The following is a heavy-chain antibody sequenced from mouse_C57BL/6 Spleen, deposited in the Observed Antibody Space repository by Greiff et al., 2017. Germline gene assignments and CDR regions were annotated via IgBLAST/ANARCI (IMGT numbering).Heavy chain of an antibody. CDR2: INPGSGGT. V-gene: IGHV1-54*01. CDR1: GYAFTYYL. CDR3: ARSTTVVATNAMDY. D-gene: IGHD1-1*01. J-gene: IGHJ4*01. Sequence: VQLQQSGAELVRPGTSVKVSCKASGYAFTYYLIEWVKQRPGQGLEWIGVINPGSGGTNYNEKLKGKATLTADKSSSTADMQLSSLTSEYAAVYVWARSTTVVATNAMDYWGQGTSVTVSS.